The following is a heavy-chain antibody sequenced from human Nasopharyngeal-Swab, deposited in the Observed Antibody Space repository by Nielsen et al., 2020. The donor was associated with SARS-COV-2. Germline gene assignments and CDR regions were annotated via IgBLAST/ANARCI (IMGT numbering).Heavy chain of an antibody. Sequence: GGSLRLSCAASGFTFRSYGMHWVRQAPGKGLDWVAVISYDGTEKYYADSVKGRFTISRDNSKNTLSLQMNSLRAEDTAVYYCAKEMGLVGGIANSLFDYWGQGTLVTVSS. CDR2: ISYDGTEK. CDR1: GFTFRSYG. J-gene: IGHJ4*02. V-gene: IGHV3-30*18. CDR3: AKEMGLVGGIANSLFDY. D-gene: IGHD3/OR15-3a*01.